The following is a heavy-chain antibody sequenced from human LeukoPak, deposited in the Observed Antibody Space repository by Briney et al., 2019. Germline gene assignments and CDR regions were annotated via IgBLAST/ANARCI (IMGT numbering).Heavy chain of an antibody. CDR2: IFPSGGEI. D-gene: IGHD2-8*02. CDR1: RFTFSSYT. J-gene: IGHJ4*02. Sequence: GGSLRLSCAASRFTFSSYTMSWVRQAPGKELEWVSSIFPSGGEIHYADSVRGRFTISRDNSKSTLSLQMNSLRAEDTAIYYCATYRQVLLPFESWGQGTLVTVSS. V-gene: IGHV3-23*01. CDR3: ATYRQVLLPFES.